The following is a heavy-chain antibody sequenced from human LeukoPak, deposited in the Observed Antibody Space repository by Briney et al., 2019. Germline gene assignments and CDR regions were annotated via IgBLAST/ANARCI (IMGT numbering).Heavy chain of an antibody. Sequence: PGGSLRLSCAASGFTFSNYWMNWVRQAPGKGLEWVSYISSSSNTIYYADSVKGRFTISRVNANNSLYLQMNSLRVEDTAVYYCARQKWEGFGELAIDYWGQGTLVTVSS. J-gene: IGHJ4*02. D-gene: IGHD3-10*01. V-gene: IGHV3-48*01. CDR1: GFTFSNYW. CDR3: ARQKWEGFGELAIDY. CDR2: ISSSSNTI.